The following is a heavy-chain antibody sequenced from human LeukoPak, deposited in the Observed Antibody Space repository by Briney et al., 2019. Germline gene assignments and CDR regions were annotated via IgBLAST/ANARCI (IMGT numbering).Heavy chain of an antibody. CDR3: AKGGSYAPLDY. J-gene: IGHJ4*02. D-gene: IGHD1-26*01. CDR1: GFTFSSSA. CDR2: ISDSGGDS. Sequence: GESLKISCTASGFTFSSSAMTWVRQAPGKGLDWVSAISDSGGDSIYTDSVKDRFTISRDNSKNTLYLQMNSLRAEDTALYYCAKGGSYAPLDYWGQGTLVTVSS. V-gene: IGHV3-23*01.